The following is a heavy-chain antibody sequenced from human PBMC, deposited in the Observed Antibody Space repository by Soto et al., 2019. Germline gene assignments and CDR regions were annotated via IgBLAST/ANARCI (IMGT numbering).Heavy chain of an antibody. CDR1: GGSISSYY. CDR3: ARARDSSGYYDDY. CDR2: IYYSGST. D-gene: IGHD3-22*01. J-gene: IGHJ4*02. Sequence: SETLSLTCTVSGGSISSYYWSWIRQPPGKGLEWIGYIYYSGSTNYNPSLKSRVTISVDTSKNQFSLKLSSVTAADTAVYYCARARDSSGYYDDYWGQGTLVTVSS. V-gene: IGHV4-59*01.